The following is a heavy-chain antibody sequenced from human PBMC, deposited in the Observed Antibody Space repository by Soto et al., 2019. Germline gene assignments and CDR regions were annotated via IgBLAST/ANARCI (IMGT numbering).Heavy chain of an antibody. Sequence: PSETLSLTCTVSGGSISSYYLSWIRQPPGKGLEWIGYIYYSGSTNYNPSLKSRVTISVDTSKNQFSLKLSTVTAADTAVYYCARIRYGDHFDYWGQGTLVTVSS. V-gene: IGHV4-59*08. CDR1: GGSISSYY. CDR2: IYYSGST. CDR3: ARIRYGDHFDY. J-gene: IGHJ4*02. D-gene: IGHD4-17*01.